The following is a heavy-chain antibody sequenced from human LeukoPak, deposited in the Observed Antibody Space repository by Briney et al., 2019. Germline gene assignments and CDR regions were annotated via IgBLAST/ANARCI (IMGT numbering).Heavy chain of an antibody. Sequence: GGSLRLSCAAYGFTFSSYWMHWVRQAPGKGLVWVSRINSDGSSTSYADSVKGRFTISRDNAKNTLYLLINCVRAHETTVYYCDRSLAVAGTLDYWGQGTLVTVSS. CDR3: DRSLAVAGTLDY. J-gene: IGHJ4*02. V-gene: IGHV3-74*01. CDR1: GFTFSSYW. CDR2: INSDGSST. D-gene: IGHD6-19*01.